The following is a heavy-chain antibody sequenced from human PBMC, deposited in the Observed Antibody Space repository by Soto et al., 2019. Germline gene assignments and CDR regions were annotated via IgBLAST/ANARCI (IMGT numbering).Heavy chain of an antibody. CDR3: ARHPLGYDFWSCYYTGGDYDY. V-gene: IGHV4-39*01. CDR1: GGSISSSSYY. J-gene: IGHJ4*02. CDR2: IYYSGST. Sequence: SETLSLTCTVSGGSISSSSYYWGWIRQPPGKGLEWIGSIYYSGSTYYNPSLKSRVTISVDTSKNQFSLKLSSVTAADTAVYYCARHPLGYDFWSCYYTGGDYDYWGQGTLVTVSS. D-gene: IGHD3-3*01.